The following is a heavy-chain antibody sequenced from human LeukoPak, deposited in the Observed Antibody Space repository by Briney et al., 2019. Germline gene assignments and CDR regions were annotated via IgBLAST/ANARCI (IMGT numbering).Heavy chain of an antibody. Sequence: PGGSLRLSCAASGFTFSDYYMSWIRQAPGKGLEWVSNISSSGTTIYYADSVKGRFTISRDNAKNSVHLYMSSLRAEDTAVYYCARVDARWFDPWGQGTLVTVSS. CDR3: ARVDARWFDP. V-gene: IGHV3-11*04. D-gene: IGHD2-2*03. J-gene: IGHJ5*02. CDR1: GFTFSDYY. CDR2: ISSSGTTI.